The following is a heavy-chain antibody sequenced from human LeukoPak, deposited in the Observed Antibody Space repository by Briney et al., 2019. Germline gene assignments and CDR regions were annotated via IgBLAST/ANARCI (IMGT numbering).Heavy chain of an antibody. V-gene: IGHV4-34*01. CDR3: ARFSFYYYFWGSYSYNYNCGMDV. D-gene: IGHD3-10*01. CDR1: GGSFSGYY. Sequence: SETLSLTCAVYGGSFSGYYWSWIRQPPGKGLEWIGEINHSGSTNYNPSLRSRVTISVDTSKNQFSLKLSSVTAADTAVYYCARFSFYYYFWGSYSYNYNCGMDVGGKGTRATV. CDR2: INHSGST. J-gene: IGHJ6*04.